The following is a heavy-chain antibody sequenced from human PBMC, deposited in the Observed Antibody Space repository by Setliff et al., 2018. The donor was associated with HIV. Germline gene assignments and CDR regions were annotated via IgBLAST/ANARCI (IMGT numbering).Heavy chain of an antibody. CDR1: VSPSVITT. J-gene: IGHJ4*02. D-gene: IGHD5-12*01. CDR3: ARAPGRWLQLGVDY. Sequence: SETLSPPALSLVSPSVITTGTGFASPQGGGLEWIGYIYYSGTTNYNPSLKSRVTISVDTSKNQFSLKLRSVTAADTAVYYCARAPGRWLQLGVDYWGQGTLVTVSS. CDR2: IYYSGTT. V-gene: IGHV4-59*08.